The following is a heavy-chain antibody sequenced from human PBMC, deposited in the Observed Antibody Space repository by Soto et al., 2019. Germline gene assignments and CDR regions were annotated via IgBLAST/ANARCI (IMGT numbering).Heavy chain of an antibody. CDR2: ISAYTGRA. V-gene: IGHV1-18*04. D-gene: IGHD3-10*01. Sequence: QVQLVQSGPEVKKPGASVKVSCKTSGYVYISYGISWVRQAPGHGLEWVGWISAYTGRADYAQKFQGRVTMTTETSTSTAFLELRSLRSDDTAVYYCARDQRSYGSGSYYSDSWGQGTLVTVSS. CDR1: GYVYISYG. CDR3: ARDQRSYGSGSYYSDS. J-gene: IGHJ4*02.